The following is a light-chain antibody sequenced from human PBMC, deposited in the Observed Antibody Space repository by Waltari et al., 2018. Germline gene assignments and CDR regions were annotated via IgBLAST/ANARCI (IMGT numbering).Light chain of an antibody. CDR2: DVS. V-gene: IGLV2-11*01. Sequence: QSALTKPRPVPGSHGQSVTISCTGTSSDVGGYNYVSWYPQHPGKAPKLMIYDVSKLPAGVPDRCSGSKSGNPDSLTIAGLQAEDEADYYCGSYAGSYTPYVVFGGGTKRTVL. CDR3: GSYAGSYTPYVV. CDR1: SSDVGGYNY. J-gene: IGLJ2*01.